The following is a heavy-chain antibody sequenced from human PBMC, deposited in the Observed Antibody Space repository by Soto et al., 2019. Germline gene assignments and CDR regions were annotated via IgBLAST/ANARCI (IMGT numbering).Heavy chain of an antibody. CDR2: ISAYNRNT. CDR3: ARVIATPAASDS. Sequence: QVQLVQSGAAVKKPGASVKVSCKASGYTFTSYGLSWVRQAPGQGLQWMGWISAYNRNTNYAQKLQGRVTMTTDTSTSTSCMVRLSLRSDGTPLNFPARVIATPAASDSWAEGALVTVS. J-gene: IGHJ5*01. CDR1: GYTFTSYG. V-gene: IGHV1-18*01. D-gene: IGHD6-13*01.